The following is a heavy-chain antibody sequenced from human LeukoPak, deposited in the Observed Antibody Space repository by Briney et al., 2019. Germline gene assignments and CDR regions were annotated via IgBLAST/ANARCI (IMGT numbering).Heavy chain of an antibody. D-gene: IGHD3-10*01. V-gene: IGHV3-23*01. J-gene: IGHJ4*02. CDR1: GFTFSSYA. CDR2: ICGSGGST. Sequence: GGSLRLSCAASGFTFSSYAMSWVRQAPGKGLEWVSAICGSGGSTYYADSVKGRFTISRDNSKNTLYLQMNSLRAEDTAVYYCAKTSDYYGSGSYYYYFDYWGQGTLVTVSS. CDR3: AKTSDYYGSGSYYYYFDY.